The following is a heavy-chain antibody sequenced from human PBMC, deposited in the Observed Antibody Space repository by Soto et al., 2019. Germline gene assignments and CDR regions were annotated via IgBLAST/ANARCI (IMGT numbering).Heavy chain of an antibody. CDR2: IYYSGST. CDR3: ARGGDCITSSCRLQNWFDP. CDR1: GGSMSSYY. V-gene: IGHV4-59*12. D-gene: IGHD2-2*03. Sequence: PSETLSLTCTVSGGSMSSYYWSWIRQPPGKGLEWIGYIYYSGSTNYNPSLTSRVTISIDRSKNQFSLTLSSVTAADTAVYFCARGGDCITSSCRLQNWFDPWGQGTLVTVSS. J-gene: IGHJ5*02.